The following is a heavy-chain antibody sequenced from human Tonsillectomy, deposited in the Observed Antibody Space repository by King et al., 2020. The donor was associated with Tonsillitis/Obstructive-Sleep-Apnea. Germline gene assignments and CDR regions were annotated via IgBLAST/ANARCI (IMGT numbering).Heavy chain of an antibody. Sequence: VQLVESGGGLVKPGGSLRLSCAASGFTFSDYYMSRIRQAPGKGLEWISYITSSSSYTNYADSVKGRFTISRDNAKNSLYLQMNGLRAEDTAVYYCARVDCSSTSCYPNFDFWGQGTLVTVSS. CDR3: ARVDCSSTSCYPNFDF. CDR2: ITSSSSYT. D-gene: IGHD2-2*01. J-gene: IGHJ4*02. CDR1: GFTFSDYY. V-gene: IGHV3-11*05.